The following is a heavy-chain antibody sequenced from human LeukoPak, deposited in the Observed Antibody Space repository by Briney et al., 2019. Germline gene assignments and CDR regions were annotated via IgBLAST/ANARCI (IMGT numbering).Heavy chain of an antibody. CDR3: VRDHLYGFDY. J-gene: IGHJ4*02. Sequence: SGGSLRLSCAASGFTFSVYSMNWVRQAPGKGLEWISYTSRSSGAIFYADSVKGRFTISGGNAKSSLYLQMNGLRAEDTAVYYCVRDHLYGFDYWGQGTLVTVSS. CDR1: GFTFSVYS. CDR2: TSRSSGAI. V-gene: IGHV3-48*04. D-gene: IGHD4-17*01.